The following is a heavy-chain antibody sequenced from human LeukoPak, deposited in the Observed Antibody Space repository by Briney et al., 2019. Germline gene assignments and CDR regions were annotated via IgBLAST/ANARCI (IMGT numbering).Heavy chain of an antibody. CDR2: ISAYNGNT. J-gene: IGHJ4*02. Sequence: ASVKVSCKASGYTFTNYSFSWVRQAPGQGLEWMGWISAYNGNTNYAQKLQGRVTMTTDTSTSTAYMELRSLRSDDTAVYYCARVGSQVTFGGVSDYWGQGTLVTVSS. CDR3: ARVGSQVTFGGVSDY. D-gene: IGHD3-16*01. CDR1: GYTFTNYS. V-gene: IGHV1-18*01.